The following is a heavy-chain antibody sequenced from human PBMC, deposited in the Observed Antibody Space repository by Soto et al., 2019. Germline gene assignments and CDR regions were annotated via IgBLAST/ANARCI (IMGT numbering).Heavy chain of an antibody. D-gene: IGHD2-15*01. CDR3: ARPLKFCSGGSCYPGAIAY. J-gene: IGHJ4*02. CDR2: IYNSGST. V-gene: IGHV4-59*01. CDR1: GGSISSYY. Sequence: SETLSLTCTVSGGSISSYYWTWIRQSPGKGLEWIGDIYNSGSTNYNSSLKSRVTISVDTSKNQLSLRLSSVTAADTAVYYCARPLKFCSGGSCYPGAIAYWGQGTLVTVSS.